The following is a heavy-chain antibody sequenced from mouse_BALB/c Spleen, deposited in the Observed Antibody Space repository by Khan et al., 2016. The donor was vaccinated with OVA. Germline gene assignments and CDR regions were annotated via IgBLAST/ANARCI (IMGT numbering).Heavy chain of an antibody. CDR2: ISYSGSN. Sequence: EVQLLETGLGLVKPSQSLSLTCTVTGYSITSGYGWNWIRQFPGNKMEWMGYISYSGSNNYNPSRKSRISITRDTSKNQFFLQLNSVTTEDTATYYCARTARIKYWGQGTTLTVSS. J-gene: IGHJ2*01. V-gene: IGHV3-2*02. D-gene: IGHD1-2*01. CDR3: ARTARIKY. CDR1: GYSITSGYG.